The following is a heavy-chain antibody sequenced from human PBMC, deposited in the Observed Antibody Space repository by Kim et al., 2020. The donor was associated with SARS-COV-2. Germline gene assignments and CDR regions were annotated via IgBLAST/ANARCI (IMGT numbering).Heavy chain of an antibody. Sequence: GGSLRLSCAASGFTFSSYAMHWVRQAPGKGLEWVAVISYDGSNKYYADSVKGRFTISRDNSKNTLYLQMNSLRAEDTAVYYCARGLTPFRVEMATKNPFDYWGQGTLVTVSS. CDR3: ARGLTPFRVEMATKNPFDY. V-gene: IGHV3-30-3*01. CDR1: GFTFSSYA. CDR2: ISYDGSNK. J-gene: IGHJ4*02. D-gene: IGHD5-12*01.